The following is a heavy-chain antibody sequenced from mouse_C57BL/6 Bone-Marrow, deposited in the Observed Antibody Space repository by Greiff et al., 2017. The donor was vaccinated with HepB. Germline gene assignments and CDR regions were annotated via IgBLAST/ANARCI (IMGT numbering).Heavy chain of an antibody. Sequence: QVQLQQPGAELVKPGASVKLSCKASGYTFTSYWMQWVKQRPGQGLEWIGEIDPSDSYTNYNQKFKGKATLTVYTSSSTAYMQLSSLTSEDSAVYYCARRVGYSNPFYFDYWGQGTTLTVSS. D-gene: IGHD2-5*01. CDR3: ARRVGYSNPFYFDY. CDR1: GYTFTSYW. CDR2: IDPSDSYT. V-gene: IGHV1-50*01. J-gene: IGHJ2*01.